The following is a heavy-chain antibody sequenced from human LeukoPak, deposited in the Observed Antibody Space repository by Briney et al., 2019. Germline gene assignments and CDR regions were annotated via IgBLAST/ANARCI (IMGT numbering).Heavy chain of an antibody. D-gene: IGHD6-13*01. CDR3: ASTDTSQTYSSSSFRS. CDR2: IYTSGCT. CDR1: GGSISSCY. J-gene: IGHJ5*02. V-gene: IGHV4-4*07. Sequence: SETLPLTCTVSGGSISSCYWSWIRQPAGKGLEWIGRIYTSGCTNYNPSLKSRVTMSVDTSKSQFSLKLTSVTAADTAVYYCASTDTSQTYSSSSFRSWGQGTLVTVSS.